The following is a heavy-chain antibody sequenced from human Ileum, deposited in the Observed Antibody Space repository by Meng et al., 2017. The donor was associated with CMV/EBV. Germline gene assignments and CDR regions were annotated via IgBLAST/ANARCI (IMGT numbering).Heavy chain of an antibody. CDR1: GFIFSSYW. V-gene: IGHV3-7*03. CDR3: AKRWSLYGMDV. J-gene: IGHJ6*02. Sequence: GGSLRLSCAASGFIFSSYWMSWVRQAPGKGLEWVANIKQDGSEKYYVDSVKGRFTISRDNSKNSLYLQMNSLRAEDTAVYYCAKRWSLYGMDVWGQGTTVTVSS. D-gene: IGHD1-1*01. CDR2: IKQDGSEK.